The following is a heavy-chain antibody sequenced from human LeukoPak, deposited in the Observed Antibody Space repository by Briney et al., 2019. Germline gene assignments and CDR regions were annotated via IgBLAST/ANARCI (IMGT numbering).Heavy chain of an antibody. CDR1: GGSFSGYY. CDR3: ARGQLRLRYFDY. V-gene: IGHV4-34*01. Sequence: SETLSLTCAVYGGSFSGYYWSWIRQPPGKGLEWIGEINHSGSTNYNPSLKSRVTISVDTSKNQFSLKLSSVTAADTAVYYCARGQLRLRYFDYWGQGTLVTVPS. J-gene: IGHJ4*02. D-gene: IGHD4-17*01. CDR2: INHSGST.